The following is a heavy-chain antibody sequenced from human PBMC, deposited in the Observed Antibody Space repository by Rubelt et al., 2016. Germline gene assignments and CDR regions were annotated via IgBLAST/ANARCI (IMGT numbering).Heavy chain of an antibody. V-gene: IGHV3-23*01. CDR2: ISGRGGRK. J-gene: IGHJ4*02. Sequence: EVQLLESGGGLVQPGGSLRLSCAASGFTFSSYAMSWVRQAPGKGLEWVSAISGRGGRKKDAESGKGRVTSARDKSKNTLYLQMNSLRAEDTAVYYCAKDRYWGQGTLVTVSS. CDR3: AKDRY. CDR1: GFTFSSYA.